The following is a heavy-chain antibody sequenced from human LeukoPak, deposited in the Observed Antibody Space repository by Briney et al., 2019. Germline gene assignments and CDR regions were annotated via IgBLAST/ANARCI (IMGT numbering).Heavy chain of an antibody. CDR1: GYTFTGYY. J-gene: IGHJ4*02. CDR2: INPNSGGT. Sequence: ASVKVSCKASGYTFTGYYMHWVRQAPGQGLEWMGWINPNSGGTNYAQKFQGRVTMTRDTSISTAYMELSRLRSDGTAVYYCARAYCSSTSCFQSDYWGQGTLVTVSS. V-gene: IGHV1-2*02. D-gene: IGHD2-2*01. CDR3: ARAYCSSTSCFQSDY.